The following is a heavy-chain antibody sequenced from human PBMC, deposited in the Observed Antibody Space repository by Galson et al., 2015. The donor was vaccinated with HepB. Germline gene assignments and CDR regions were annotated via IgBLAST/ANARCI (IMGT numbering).Heavy chain of an antibody. J-gene: IGHJ4*02. D-gene: IGHD6-6*01. CDR3: AKLVIAARSTFDY. Sequence: SLRLSCAASGFTFSSYGMHWVRQAPGKGLEWVAVISYDGSNKYYADSVKGRFTISRDNSKNTLYLQMNSLRAEGTAVYYCAKLVIAARSTFDYWGQGTLVTVSS. CDR2: ISYDGSNK. CDR1: GFTFSSYG. V-gene: IGHV3-30*18.